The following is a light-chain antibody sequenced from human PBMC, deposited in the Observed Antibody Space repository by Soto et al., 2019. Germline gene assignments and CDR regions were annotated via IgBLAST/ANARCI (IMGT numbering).Light chain of an antibody. CDR3: QQYDTYPTT. V-gene: IGKV1-5*03. CDR1: QSISDW. CDR2: KAS. Sequence: DIQMTQSPSTLSASVGDRVTIACRASQSISDWLAWNQQKPGQAPKFLIYKASNLESGVPSRFSGSGSGTEFTLTISSLQPDDFAPYYCQQYDTYPTTFGQGTKVEIK. J-gene: IGKJ1*01.